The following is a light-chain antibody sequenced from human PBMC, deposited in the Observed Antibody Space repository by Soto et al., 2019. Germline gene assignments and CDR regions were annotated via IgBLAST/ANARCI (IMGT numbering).Light chain of an antibody. CDR1: QDISTY. CDR3: QQYENVPLT. J-gene: IGKJ4*01. CDR2: DAS. Sequence: DIQMTQSPSSLSASVGDRVTITCQASQDISTYLNWYQQRPGKAPRLLIYDASNLQIGVPSRFSGSGSGTDFTLTMTSLQPEDIATYYCQQYENVPLTFGGGTKVDIK. V-gene: IGKV1-33*01.